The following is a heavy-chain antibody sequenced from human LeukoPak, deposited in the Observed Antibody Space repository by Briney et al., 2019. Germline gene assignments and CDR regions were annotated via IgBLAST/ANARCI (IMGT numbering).Heavy chain of an antibody. Sequence: PGGSLRLSCAASGFAFNPYAMSWVRQAPGKGLEWVSGTSDRGDYTYYADSVKGRFTISRDSSKNTLFLQMNSLRAEDTALYFCARKAQYNGHYPLDYWGQGTLVTVSS. V-gene: IGHV3-23*01. D-gene: IGHD1-7*01. CDR2: TSDRGDYT. CDR3: ARKAQYNGHYPLDY. J-gene: IGHJ4*02. CDR1: GFAFNPYA.